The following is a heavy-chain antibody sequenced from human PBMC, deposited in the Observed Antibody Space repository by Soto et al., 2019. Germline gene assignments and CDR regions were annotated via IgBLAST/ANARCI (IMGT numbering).Heavy chain of an antibody. CDR1: GGSISGSTYY. V-gene: IGHV4-39*01. CDR2: IYSTGST. J-gene: IGHJ5*02. D-gene: IGHD2-15*01. CDR3: VRHRYCSGATCYHLDNWFDP. Sequence: PSETLSLTCTVSGGSISGSTYYWGWIRQAPGKGLEWIGSIYSTGSTYYNPSLQSRVTMSVDTSKNQFSLNLSSVTAADTAVYFCVRHRYCSGATCYHLDNWFDPWGQGTLVTVSS.